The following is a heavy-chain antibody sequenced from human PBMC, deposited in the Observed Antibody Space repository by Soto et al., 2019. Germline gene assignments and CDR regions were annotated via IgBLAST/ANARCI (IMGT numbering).Heavy chain of an antibody. Sequence: EVQLVESGGGLVQPGRSLRLSCAASGFTFDDYAMHWVRQAPGKGLEWVSGISWNSGSIGYADSVKGRFTISRDNAKNSLYLQMNSLRAEDTALYYCAKDRTDPWGQGTLVTVSS. CDR1: GFTFDDYA. J-gene: IGHJ5*02. CDR2: ISWNSGSI. V-gene: IGHV3-9*01. CDR3: AKDRTDP.